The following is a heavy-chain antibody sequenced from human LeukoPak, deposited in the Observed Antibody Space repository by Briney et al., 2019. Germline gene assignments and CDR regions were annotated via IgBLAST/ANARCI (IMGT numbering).Heavy chain of an antibody. Sequence: QPGGSLRLLCAASGFTFSSYEMNWVRQAPGKGLEWVSYISSSGSTIYYADSVKGRFTISRDNAKNSLYLQMNSLRAEDTAVYYCARDWGYGMDVWGKGTTVTVSS. CDR1: GFTFSSYE. CDR3: ARDWGYGMDV. D-gene: IGHD3-16*01. J-gene: IGHJ6*04. V-gene: IGHV3-48*03. CDR2: ISSSGSTI.